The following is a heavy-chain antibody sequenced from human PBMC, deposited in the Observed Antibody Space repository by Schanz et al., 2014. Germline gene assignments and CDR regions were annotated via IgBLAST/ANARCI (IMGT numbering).Heavy chain of an antibody. J-gene: IGHJ4*02. CDR2: ISSSSSYI. Sequence: VQLVESGGGVVQFGRSLRLSCVASGFTFSSYGMHWVRQAPGKGLEWVSSISSSSSYIYYADSVKGRFTISRDNAKNTLYLQMNSLRAEDTAVYYCAKDLLYGAPMPLNHLDYWGQGTLVTVSS. CDR1: GFTFSSYG. D-gene: IGHD2-2*01. CDR3: AKDLLYGAPMPLNHLDY. V-gene: IGHV3-21*04.